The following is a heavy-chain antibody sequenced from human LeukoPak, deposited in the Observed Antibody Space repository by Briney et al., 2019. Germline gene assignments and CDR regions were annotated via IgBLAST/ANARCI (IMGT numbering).Heavy chain of an antibody. J-gene: IGHJ4*02. Sequence: GSLRLSCAASGFTFNTHEMNWVRQAPGKGLEWVSYISGSGTTMYYADSMKGRFTISRDNAKNSLYLQMNSLRAEDTAIYYCARLSGNYRFDYWGQGTLVTVSS. V-gene: IGHV3-48*03. CDR3: ARLSGNYRFDY. CDR1: GFTFNTHE. D-gene: IGHD1-26*01. CDR2: ISGSGTTM.